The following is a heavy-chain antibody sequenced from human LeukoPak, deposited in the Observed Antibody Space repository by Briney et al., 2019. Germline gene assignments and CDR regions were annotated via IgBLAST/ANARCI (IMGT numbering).Heavy chain of an antibody. CDR3: ARFSMSGYYYYYMDV. Sequence: SETLSLTCTVSGGSISSYYWSWIRQPPGKGLEWIGYSYTSGSTNYNPSLKSRVTISVDTSKNQFSLKLSSVTAADTAVYYCARFSMSGYYYYYMDVWGKGTTVTVSS. J-gene: IGHJ6*03. D-gene: IGHD3-3*01. CDR1: GGSISSYY. V-gene: IGHV4-4*09. CDR2: SYTSGST.